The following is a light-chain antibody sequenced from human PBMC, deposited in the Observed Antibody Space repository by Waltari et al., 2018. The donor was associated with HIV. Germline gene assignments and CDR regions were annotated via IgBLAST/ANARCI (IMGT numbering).Light chain of an antibody. CDR1: QSVNSN. Sequence: DILMTQSPATLSVSPGESATLSCRASQSVNSNLAWYQQKPGQTPRLLIDGTSTRATDIPARFSGSGSGTEFTLTISSLQSEDFAVYYCHHYNNWRETFGQGTKVEIK. CDR2: GTS. J-gene: IGKJ1*01. V-gene: IGKV3-15*01. CDR3: HHYNNWRET.